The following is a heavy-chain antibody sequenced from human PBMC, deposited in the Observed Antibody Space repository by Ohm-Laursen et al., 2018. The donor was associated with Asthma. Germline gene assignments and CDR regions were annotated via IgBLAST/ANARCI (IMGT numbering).Heavy chain of an antibody. Sequence: SLRLSCSAFGFTFDDYAMHWVRQAPGKGLEWASGISWNSGSIGYADSVKGRFTISRDNAKNSLYLQMNSLRAEDTALYYCAKDYGDYYEAFDIWGQGTMVTVSS. CDR1: GFTFDDYA. D-gene: IGHD4-17*01. CDR3: AKDYGDYYEAFDI. CDR2: ISWNSGSI. J-gene: IGHJ3*02. V-gene: IGHV3-9*01.